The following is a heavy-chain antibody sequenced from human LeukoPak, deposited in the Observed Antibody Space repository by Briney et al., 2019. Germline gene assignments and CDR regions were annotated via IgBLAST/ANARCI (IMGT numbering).Heavy chain of an antibody. V-gene: IGHV4-59*01. Sequence: SETLSLTCTVSGGSISSYYWSWIRQPPGKGLEWVGYIYYSGSTNYNPSLKSRVTISVDTSKNQFSLKLSSVTAADTAVYYCARLYSSSLGRVFDYWGQGTLVTVSS. CDR3: ARLYSSSLGRVFDY. D-gene: IGHD6-13*01. CDR2: IYYSGST. J-gene: IGHJ4*02. CDR1: GGSISSYY.